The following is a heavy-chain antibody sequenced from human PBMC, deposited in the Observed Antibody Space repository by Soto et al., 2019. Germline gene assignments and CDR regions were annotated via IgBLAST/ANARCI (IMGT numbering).Heavy chain of an antibody. J-gene: IGHJ4*02. CDR2: IYPGDSNT. CDR1: VYRFTTYW. CDR3: ARQAYQYDTNPFGY. D-gene: IGHD2-8*01. V-gene: IGHV5-51*01. Sequence: GESLKISCKGSVYRFTTYWIGWVRQMPGKGLEWMGLIYPGDSNTRFSPSFQGQVTISVDMSISAAYLQWSSLRVSDTAMYYCARQAYQYDTNPFGYWGQGTLVTVSS.